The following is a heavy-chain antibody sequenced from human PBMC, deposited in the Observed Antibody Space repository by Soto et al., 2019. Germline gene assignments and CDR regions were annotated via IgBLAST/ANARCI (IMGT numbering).Heavy chain of an antibody. CDR2: IIPILGIA. CDR1: GGTFSSYT. CDR3: ARDIHDFTGGYWFDP. D-gene: IGHD3-3*01. J-gene: IGHJ5*02. V-gene: IGHV1-69*04. Sequence: ASVKVSCKASGGTFSSYTISWVRQAPGQGLEWMGRIIPILGIANYAQKFQGRVTITADKSTSTAYMELSSLRSEDTAVYYCARDIHDFTGGYWFDPWGQGTLVTVSS.